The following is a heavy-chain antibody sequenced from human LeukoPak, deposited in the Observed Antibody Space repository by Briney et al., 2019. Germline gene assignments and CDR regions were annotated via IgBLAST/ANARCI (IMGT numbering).Heavy chain of an antibody. D-gene: IGHD6-13*01. V-gene: IGHV4-61*02. J-gene: IGHJ4*02. CDR2: IYTSGST. Sequence: PSETLSLTCTVSGGSISRGSYYWSWIRQPAGKELEWIGRIYTSGSTNYNPSLKSRVTTSVDTSKNQFSLKLSSVTAADTAVYYCARGGLSAAPRRSTPFDYWGQGTVVTVSS. CDR3: ARGGLSAAPRRSTPFDY. CDR1: GGSISRGSYY.